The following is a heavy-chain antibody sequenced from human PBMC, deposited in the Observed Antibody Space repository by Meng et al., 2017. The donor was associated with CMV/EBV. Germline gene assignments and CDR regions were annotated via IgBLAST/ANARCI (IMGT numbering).Heavy chain of an antibody. CDR3: AHSKDWGFFDY. CDR1: GFSLSNSGVG. D-gene: IGHD3-16*01. V-gene: IGHV2-5*01. CDR2: IYWNDDK. Sequence: CTFSGFSLSNSGVGVGWIRQPPGKALEWLALIYWNDDKRYSPSLKSRLTITKDTSKNQVVLTMTNMDPVDTATYYCAHSKDWGFFDYWGQGTLVTVSS. J-gene: IGHJ4*02.